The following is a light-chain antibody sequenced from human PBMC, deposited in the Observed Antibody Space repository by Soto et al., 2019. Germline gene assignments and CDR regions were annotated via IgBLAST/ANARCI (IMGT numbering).Light chain of an antibody. CDR1: QSLSAR. CDR2: DAS. V-gene: IGKV1-5*01. CDR3: QQYDHLSLT. Sequence: DIQMTQSPSTLSASVGDRVTITCRASQSLSARLAWYQLKPGKAPKLLIYDASSLETGVPSRFSGSGSGTEFSLIVSGLQPDDFATYYCQQYDHLSLTFGGGTKVEIK. J-gene: IGKJ4*01.